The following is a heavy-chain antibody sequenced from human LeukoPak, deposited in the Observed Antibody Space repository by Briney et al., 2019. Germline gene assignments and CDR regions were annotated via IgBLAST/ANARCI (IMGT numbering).Heavy chain of an antibody. J-gene: IGHJ4*02. CDR1: GFTFSSYD. Sequence: QPGRSLRLSCAASGFTFSSYDMHWVRQATGKGLEWVSAIGTAGDTYYPGSVKGRFTIPRENAKNSLYLQMNSLRAEDTAVYYCARTAGNYDFWSGYYSTYYFDYWGQGTLVTVSS. CDR3: ARTAGNYDFWSGYYSTYYFDY. CDR2: IGTAGDT. V-gene: IGHV3-13*01. D-gene: IGHD3-3*01.